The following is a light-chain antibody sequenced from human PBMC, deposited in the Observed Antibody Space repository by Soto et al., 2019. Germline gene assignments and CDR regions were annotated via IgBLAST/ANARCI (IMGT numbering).Light chain of an antibody. V-gene: IGKV1-12*01. CDR2: AAS. CDR1: QGISSW. Sequence: DIQMTQSPSPLSASVGDRVTITCRASQGISSWLAWYQQRPGEAPKVLIFAASSLQSGVPSRFSGSGSETDFTLTITSLQPEDSATYYCQQANLFPLTFGGGTKVEIK. J-gene: IGKJ4*01. CDR3: QQANLFPLT.